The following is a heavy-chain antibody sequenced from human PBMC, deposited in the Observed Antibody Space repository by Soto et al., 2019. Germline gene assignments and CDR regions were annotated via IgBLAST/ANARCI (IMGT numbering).Heavy chain of an antibody. D-gene: IGHD2-15*01. J-gene: IGHJ6*02. CDR3: ARSIVVVAATGRGYYYYGMDV. CDR1: GYTFTSYD. V-gene: IGHV1-8*01. Sequence: QVQLVQSGAEVKKPGASVKVSCKASGYTFTSYDINWVRQATGQGLEWMGWMNPNSGNTGYAQKFQGRVTMTRNTSISTAYMELGSLRSEDTAVYYCARSIVVVAATGRGYYYYGMDVWGQGTMVTVSS. CDR2: MNPNSGNT.